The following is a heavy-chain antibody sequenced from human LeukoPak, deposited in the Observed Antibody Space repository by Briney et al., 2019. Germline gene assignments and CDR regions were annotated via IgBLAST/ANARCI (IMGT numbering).Heavy chain of an antibody. CDR2: ISSSSSYI. J-gene: IGHJ4*02. V-gene: IGHV3-21*01. Sequence: GGSLRLSCAASGFTFSSYSLNRVRQAPGKGLEWVSSISSSSSYIYYADSVKGRFTISRDNAKNSLYLQMNSLRAEDTAVYYCARDRGRIPNGDSSRTTYGPRPYFDYWGQGTLVTVSS. D-gene: IGHD6-13*01. CDR3: ARDRGRIPNGDSSRTTYGPRPYFDY. CDR1: GFTFSSYS.